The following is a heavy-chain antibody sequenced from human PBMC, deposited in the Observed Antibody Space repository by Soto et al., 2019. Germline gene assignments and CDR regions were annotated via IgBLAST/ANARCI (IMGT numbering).Heavy chain of an antibody. Sequence: EVQLLESGGSLVQPGGSLRLSCAASGFTFSSYGMSWVRQAPGKGLEWVSAISGSGGRTYYADSVKGRFTISRVNSNNTLYLQMNGLRAEDTAVYYCAKGYGSGTFRYDYWGQGTLVTVSS. J-gene: IGHJ4*02. CDR3: AKGYGSGTFRYDY. CDR1: GFTFSSYG. V-gene: IGHV3-23*01. CDR2: ISGSGGRT. D-gene: IGHD3-10*01.